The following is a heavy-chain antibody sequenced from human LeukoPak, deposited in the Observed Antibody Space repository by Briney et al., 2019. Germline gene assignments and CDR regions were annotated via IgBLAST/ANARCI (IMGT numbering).Heavy chain of an antibody. D-gene: IGHD2-2*01. CDR2: ISWDGGST. Sequence: PGGSLRLSCAASGFTFDDYAMHWVRQAPGMGLEWVSLISWDGGSTYYADSVKGRFTISRDNSKNSLYLQMNSLRAEDTALYYCAKDGEGYCSSTSCYLLDYWGQGTLVTVSS. CDR3: AKDGEGYCSSTSCYLLDY. CDR1: GFTFDDYA. J-gene: IGHJ4*02. V-gene: IGHV3-43D*03.